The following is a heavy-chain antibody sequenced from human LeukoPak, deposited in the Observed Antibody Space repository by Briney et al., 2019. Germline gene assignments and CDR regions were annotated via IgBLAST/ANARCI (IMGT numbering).Heavy chain of an antibody. J-gene: IGHJ3*01. V-gene: IGHV1-2*02. CDR3: ARGRTMDGSTPPFEL. CDR2: IDPNTGDT. D-gene: IGHD3-10*01. CDR1: GYTFTNYY. Sequence: GSVKVSCKASGYTFTNYYMHGVRQAPGQGLEWMGWIDPNTGDTNYSQNIQGRATMTRDTSINTAYMEFTSLGSDDTAVYYCARGRTMDGSTPPFELWGQGTMVTVSS.